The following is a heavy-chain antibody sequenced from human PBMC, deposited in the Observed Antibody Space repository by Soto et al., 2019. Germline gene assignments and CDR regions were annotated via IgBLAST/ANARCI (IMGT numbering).Heavy chain of an antibody. CDR2: INAGNGDT. D-gene: IGHD5-12*01. J-gene: IGHJ4*02. CDR3: ARAISGYVT. CDR1: GITYTTYP. V-gene: IGHV1-3*01. Sequence: QVQLVQSGAEVKKPGASVKISCKASGITYTTYPIHWVRQAPGQGLEWMGWINAGNGDTRYSQRFQGRVTLTRDTSATTTSRDLSSLRSEDTSIYYCARAISGYVTWGQGTLVTVSS.